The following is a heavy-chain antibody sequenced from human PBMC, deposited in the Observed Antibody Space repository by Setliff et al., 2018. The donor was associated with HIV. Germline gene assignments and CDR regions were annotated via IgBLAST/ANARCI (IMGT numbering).Heavy chain of an antibody. CDR2: ISSDGSNK. CDR3: AKDAITMVRGHYYYMDV. CDR1: GFIFSNYA. J-gene: IGHJ6*03. D-gene: IGHD3-10*01. Sequence: PGGSLRLSCAASGFIFSNYAMHWVRQAPGKGLEWVALISSDGSNKYYVDSVKGRFTISRDSSTNTLFLQMNSLRVEDTALYFCAKDAITMVRGHYYYMDVWGKGPRSPSP. V-gene: IGHV3-30*18.